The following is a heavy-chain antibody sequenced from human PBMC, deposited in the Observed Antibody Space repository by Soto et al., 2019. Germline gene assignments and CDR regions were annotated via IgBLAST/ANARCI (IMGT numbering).Heavy chain of an antibody. CDR3: AKDPQDSGSNAIDI. Sequence: GGSLRLSCVASGFTFSSYAMSWVRQAPGKGLEWVSAISGSGGSTYYADSVKGRFTISRDNSKNTLYLQMNSLRAEDTAVYYCAKDPQDSGSNAIDIWGQGTMVTVSS. D-gene: IGHD3-10*01. CDR2: ISGSGGST. CDR1: GFTFSSYA. J-gene: IGHJ3*02. V-gene: IGHV3-23*01.